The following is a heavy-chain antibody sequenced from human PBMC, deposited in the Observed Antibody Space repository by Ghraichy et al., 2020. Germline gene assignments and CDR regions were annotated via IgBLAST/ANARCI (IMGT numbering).Heavy chain of an antibody. CDR2: STSKAGGFTT. J-gene: IGHJ3*01. CDR3: ARGYNSFDV. CDR1: GFTFSDHY. Sequence: GGSLRLSCAVSGFTFSDHYMDWVRQAPGKGLEWIGRSTSKAGGFTTVYAASVRGRFTISRDDSQKSLYLQMSSLITEDTAVYYCARGYNSFDVWGQGTMVTVSP. V-gene: IGHV3-72*01. D-gene: IGHD3-10*01.